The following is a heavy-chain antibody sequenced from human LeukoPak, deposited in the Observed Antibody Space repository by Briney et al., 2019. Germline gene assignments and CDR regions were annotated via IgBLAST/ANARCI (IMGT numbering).Heavy chain of an antibody. Sequence: ASVKVSCKASGYTFTDYYVHWVRQAPGQGLEWMGWINPNSGGTTYAQKLQGRVTMTRDTSINTAYMELSRLRSDDTAVYYCARAEGSGWYLYAFDIWAQGTMVTVSS. CDR1: GYTFTDYY. J-gene: IGHJ3*02. D-gene: IGHD6-19*01. CDR2: INPNSGGT. CDR3: ARAEGSGWYLYAFDI. V-gene: IGHV1-2*02.